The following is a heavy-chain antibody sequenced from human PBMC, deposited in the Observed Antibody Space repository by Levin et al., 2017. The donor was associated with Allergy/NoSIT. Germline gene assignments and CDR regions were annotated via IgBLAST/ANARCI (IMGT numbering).Heavy chain of an antibody. CDR2: IYYTGST. V-gene: IGHV4-59*01. CDR1: GGSISSYY. J-gene: IGHJ4*02. CDR3: ARDIGATVTPHY. Sequence: PSETLSLTCTVSGGSISSYYWSWIRQPPGKGLEWIGYIYYTGSTNYNPSLKSRVNISVDTSKNQFSLKLNSVTAADTAVYYCARDIGATVTPHYWGQGTLVTVSS. D-gene: IGHD4-11*01.